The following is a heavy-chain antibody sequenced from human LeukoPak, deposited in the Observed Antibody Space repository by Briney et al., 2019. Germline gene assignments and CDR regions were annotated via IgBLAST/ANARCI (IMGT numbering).Heavy chain of an antibody. D-gene: IGHD3-22*01. CDR2: ISRSSNTI. V-gene: IGHV3-48*02. CDR3: ARAWDYDSSGYYFGY. J-gene: IGHJ4*02. Sequence: GGSLRLSCAASGFTFSSYAMSWVRQAPGKGLEWVSYISRSSNTIYYADSVKGRFTISRDNAKNSLYLQMNSLRDEDTTVYYCARAWDYDSSGYYFGYRGQGTLVTVSS. CDR1: GFTFSSYA.